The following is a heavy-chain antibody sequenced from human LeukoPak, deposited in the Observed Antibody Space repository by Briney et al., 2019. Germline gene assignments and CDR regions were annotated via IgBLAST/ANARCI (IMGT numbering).Heavy chain of an antibody. V-gene: IGHV4-61*02. CDR2: ISASGST. CDR3: ATLSPNYDSSDY. J-gene: IGHJ4*02. CDR1: GGSINSGSYY. D-gene: IGHD3-22*01. Sequence: PSETLSLTCTVSGGSINSGSYYWNWIRQPAGKGLEWIGRISASGSTNYNTSLKSRVTISVDRSKNQFSLKLSSVTAADTAVYYCATLSPNYDSSDYWGQGTLVTVSS.